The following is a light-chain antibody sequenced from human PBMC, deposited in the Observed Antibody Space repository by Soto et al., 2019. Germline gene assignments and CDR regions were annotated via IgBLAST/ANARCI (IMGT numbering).Light chain of an antibody. CDR2: DAS. J-gene: IGKJ5*01. V-gene: IGKV1-12*01. Sequence: DIQMTQSPSSVSASVGDRVTITCRASQGISSWLAWYQQKPEKAPKLVIYDASSLQSGVPSRFSGSGSGTDFTLTISSLEPEDFAVYYCQLYGISPHFGQGTRLEIK. CDR3: QLYGISPH. CDR1: QGISSW.